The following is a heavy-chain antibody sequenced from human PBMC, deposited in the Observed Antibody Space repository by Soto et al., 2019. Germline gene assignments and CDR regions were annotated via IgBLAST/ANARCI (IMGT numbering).Heavy chain of an antibody. V-gene: IGHV2-5*02. Sequence: QITLKESGPPLVKPTQTLTLTCTFSGFSLSTSGVGVGWIRQPPGKALEWLALIYWDDDKRYSPSLKSRLTITKDTSKNQVVLTMTNMDPVDTATYYCAPGGTGSGRGDWFAPWGQGTLVTVSS. CDR1: GFSLSTSGVG. D-gene: IGHD3-10*01. J-gene: IGHJ5*02. CDR2: IYWDDDK. CDR3: APGGTGSGRGDWFAP.